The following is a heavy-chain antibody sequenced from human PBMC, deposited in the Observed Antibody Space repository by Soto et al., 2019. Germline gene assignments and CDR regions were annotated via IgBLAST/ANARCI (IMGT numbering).Heavy chain of an antibody. CDR2: IYYSGST. CDR1: GGSISSGDYY. CDR3: ARVVPVGAPYYYYGMDV. J-gene: IGHJ6*02. Sequence: QVQLQESGPGLVKPSQTLSLTCTVSGGSISSGDYYWSWIRQPPGKGLEWIGYIYYSGSTYYNPSLKSRVTISVDTSKNQFSLKLSSVTAADTAVYYCARVVPVGAPYYYYGMDVWGQGTTVTVSS. D-gene: IGHD2-15*01. V-gene: IGHV4-30-4*01.